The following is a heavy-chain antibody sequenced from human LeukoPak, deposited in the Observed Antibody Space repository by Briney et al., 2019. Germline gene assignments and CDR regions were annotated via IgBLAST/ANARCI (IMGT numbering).Heavy chain of an antibody. Sequence: SVKVSCKASGGTFSSYAISWVRQAPGQGLEWTGGIIPIFGTANYAQKFQGRVTITADKSTSTAYMELSSLRSEDTAVYYCARVGVSSYSSSGYWGQGTLVTVSS. D-gene: IGHD6-13*01. CDR2: IIPIFGTA. V-gene: IGHV1-69*06. J-gene: IGHJ4*02. CDR3: ARVGVSSYSSSGY. CDR1: GGTFSSYA.